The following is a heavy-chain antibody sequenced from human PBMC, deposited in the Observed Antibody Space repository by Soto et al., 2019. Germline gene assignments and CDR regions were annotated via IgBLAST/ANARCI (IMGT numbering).Heavy chain of an antibody. CDR2: ISYDGSNK. Sequence: WGPLRLSCTASGFTFRSYGMHWVRQAPGKGLEWVAVISYDGSNKYYADSVKGRFTISRDNSKNTLYLQMNSLRAEDTAVYYCAKDVCSSWSPHPYYHYGMGVWGQGTSGTGYS. J-gene: IGHJ6*02. D-gene: IGHD6-13*01. V-gene: IGHV3-30*18. CDR3: AKDVCSSWSPHPYYHYGMGV. CDR1: GFTFRSYG.